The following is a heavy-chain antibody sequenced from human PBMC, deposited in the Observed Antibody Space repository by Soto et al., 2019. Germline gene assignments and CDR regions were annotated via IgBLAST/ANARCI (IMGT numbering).Heavy chain of an antibody. Sequence: EVQLLESGGGLVQPGGSLRLSCAASGFPFSSRAMSWVRQAPGKGLEWVSAISGSGTITYYADSVKGRFTISRDDSKNTAYLQVTSLKIEDTALYYCTTYGNSSKGFDYWGQGTLVTVSS. D-gene: IGHD6-6*01. V-gene: IGHV3-23*01. CDR1: GFPFSSRA. CDR3: TTYGNSSKGFDY. CDR2: ISGSGTIT. J-gene: IGHJ4*02.